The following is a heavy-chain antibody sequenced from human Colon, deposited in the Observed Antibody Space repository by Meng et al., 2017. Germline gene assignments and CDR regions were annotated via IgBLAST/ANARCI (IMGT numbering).Heavy chain of an antibody. Sequence: TLSLTCTVSGYSISSGFYWGWIRQPPGRGLEWIGTILHTGTTYYNPSLKSRVIISVDTSKNQFSLKVTSVTAADTAVYYCARLGAGVLTGYRPLSWFDPWGQGTLVTVSS. CDR2: ILHTGTT. CDR1: GYSISSGFY. CDR3: ARLGAGVLTGYRPLSWFDP. D-gene: IGHD3-9*01. V-gene: IGHV4-38-2*02. J-gene: IGHJ5*02.